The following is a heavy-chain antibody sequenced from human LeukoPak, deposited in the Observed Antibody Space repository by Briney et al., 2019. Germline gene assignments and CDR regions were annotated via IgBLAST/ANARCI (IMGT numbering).Heavy chain of an antibody. J-gene: IGHJ6*03. V-gene: IGHV3-49*04. CDR2: IISKAYGGTA. CDR3: TRLFYSIQRNEYYYYYYMDV. Sequence: GGSLRLSCTASGFTFGDYAMSWVRQAPGKGLEWVGFIISKAYGGTAEYAASVKGRFTISRDDSKSIAYLQMNSLKTEDTAVYYCTRLFYSIQRNEYYYYYYMDVWGKGTTVTVSS. D-gene: IGHD4-11*01. CDR1: GFTFGDYA.